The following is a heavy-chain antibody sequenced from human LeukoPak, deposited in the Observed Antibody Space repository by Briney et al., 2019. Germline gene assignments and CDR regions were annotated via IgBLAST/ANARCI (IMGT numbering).Heavy chain of an antibody. D-gene: IGHD6-6*01. Sequence: GGSLRLSCTASGFTFSSYWMSWVRQAPGKGLEWVANIKQDGSEKVYVDSVKGRFTISRDNAKNSLFLQMDALRAEDTAVYYCARDPYSSTWSYGMDVWGQGTTVTVSS. CDR2: IKQDGSEK. J-gene: IGHJ6*02. CDR3: ARDPYSSTWSYGMDV. CDR1: GFTFSSYW. V-gene: IGHV3-7*05.